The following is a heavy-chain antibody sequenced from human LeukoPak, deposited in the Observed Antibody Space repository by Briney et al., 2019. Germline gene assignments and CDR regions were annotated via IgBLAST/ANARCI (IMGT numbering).Heavy chain of an antibody. CDR2: INPNSGGT. V-gene: IGHV1-2*02. J-gene: IGHJ4*02. Sequence: GASVKVSCKASGYTFTGYYMHWVRQAPGQGLEWMGWINPNSGGTNYAQKFQGRVTMTRDTSISTAYMELSRLRSDDTAVYYCARSGAYYYDSSGYYADYWGQGTLVTVSS. D-gene: IGHD3-22*01. CDR1: GYTFTGYY. CDR3: ARSGAYYYDSSGYYADY.